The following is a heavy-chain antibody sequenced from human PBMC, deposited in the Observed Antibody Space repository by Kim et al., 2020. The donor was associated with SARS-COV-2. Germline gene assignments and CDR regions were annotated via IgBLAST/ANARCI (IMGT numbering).Heavy chain of an antibody. CDR1: GFTFKDYA. V-gene: IGHV3-9*01. CDR3: AKAQKAATHYYYIGMAD. D-gene: IGHD6-25*01. CDR2: FNWNGRRV. J-gene: IGHJ6*02. Sequence: GGSLRLSCEGSGFTFKDYAMHWVRQAPGKGLEWVAAFNWNGRRVTYADSVQGRFTISRDISTNTLYLQMDSLRPDDTALYYCAKAQKAATHYYYIGMADWGQGTTVTVS.